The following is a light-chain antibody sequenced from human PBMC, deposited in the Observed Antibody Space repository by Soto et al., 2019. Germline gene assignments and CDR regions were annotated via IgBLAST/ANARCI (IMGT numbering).Light chain of an antibody. CDR3: QTWGTGPLV. V-gene: IGLV4-69*01. Sequence: QPVLTQSPSASPSLGASVKLTCTLSSGHSSYAIAWHQQQPEKGPRYLMKLNSDGSHSKGDGIPDRFSGSSSGAERYLTISSLQSEDEADYYCQTWGTGPLVFGGGTKLTVL. J-gene: IGLJ2*01. CDR1: SGHSSYA. CDR2: LNSDGSH.